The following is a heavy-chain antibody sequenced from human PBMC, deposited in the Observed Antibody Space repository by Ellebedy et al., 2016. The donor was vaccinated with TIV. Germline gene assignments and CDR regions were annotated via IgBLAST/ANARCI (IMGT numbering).Heavy chain of an antibody. CDR1: GFTFSNYS. D-gene: IGHD6-13*01. V-gene: IGHV3-21*01. Sequence: GESLKISCAASGFTFSNYSMNWVRQAPGKGLEWVSSITGSSSYMFYADSGKGRFTISRDSAKNSLYLQLNSLRADDTAVYYCSRGISAVMYWGQGTLVTVSS. CDR3: SRGISAVMY. CDR2: ITGSSSYM. J-gene: IGHJ4*02.